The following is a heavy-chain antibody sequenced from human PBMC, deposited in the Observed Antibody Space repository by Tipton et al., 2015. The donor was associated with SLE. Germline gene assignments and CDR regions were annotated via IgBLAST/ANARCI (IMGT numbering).Heavy chain of an antibody. D-gene: IGHD1-26*01. Sequence: TLSLTCTVSGGSISSYYWSWIRQSPGKGLEWIGYIYNSGRTNYNPSLESRVTISADTSKNRFSLQLSSVTAADAAVYFCARANGVVGGQVPYWYFENWGRGTLVTVSS. J-gene: IGHJ2*01. V-gene: IGHV4-59*01. CDR1: GGSISSYY. CDR3: ARANGVVGGQVPYWYFEN. CDR2: IYNSGRT.